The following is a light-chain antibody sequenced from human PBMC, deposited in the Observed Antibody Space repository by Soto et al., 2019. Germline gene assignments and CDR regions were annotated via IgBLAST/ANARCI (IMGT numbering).Light chain of an antibody. J-gene: IGKJ1*01. CDR1: QSVLYSSNNKNY. V-gene: IGKV4-1*01. CDR3: QPHHTTPWT. Sequence: DIVMTQSPDSLAVSLGERATINCKSSQSVLYSSNNKNYLAWYQQKPGQPPKLLIYWASTREAGVPDRISGSGSGTDFTLTISSLQAEDVAVYYCQPHHTTPWTFGRGTKVEIK. CDR2: WAS.